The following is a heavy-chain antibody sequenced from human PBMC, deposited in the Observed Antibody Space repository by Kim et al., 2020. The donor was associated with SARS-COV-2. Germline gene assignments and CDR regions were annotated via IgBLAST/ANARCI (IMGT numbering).Heavy chain of an antibody. CDR2: IYYSGST. D-gene: IGHD6-13*01. CDR3: ARHGGIGAAGVWGWFDP. CDR1: GGSISSSSYY. J-gene: IGHJ5*02. V-gene: IGHV4-39*01. Sequence: SETLSLTCTVSGGSISSSSYYWGWIRQSPGKGLEWIGTIYYSGSTYYNPSLKSRVTISVDTSKNQFSLKLSSVTAADTAVYYCARHGGIGAAGVWGWFDP.